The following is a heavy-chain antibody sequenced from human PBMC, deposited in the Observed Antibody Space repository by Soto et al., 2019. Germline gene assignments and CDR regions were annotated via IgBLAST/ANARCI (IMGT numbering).Heavy chain of an antibody. CDR2: IKSKTDGGTT. Sequence: GLEWVCRIKSKTDGGTTDYAAPVKGRFSISRDDSKNTLYLQMNSLKTEDTAVYYCTTGMVRDNQDGMDVWGQGTTVTVSS. V-gene: IGHV3-15*01. D-gene: IGHD3-10*01. CDR3: TTGMVRDNQDGMDV. J-gene: IGHJ6*02.